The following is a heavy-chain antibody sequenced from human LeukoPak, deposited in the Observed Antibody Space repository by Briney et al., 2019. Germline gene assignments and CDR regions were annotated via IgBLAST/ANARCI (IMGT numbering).Heavy chain of an antibody. V-gene: IGHV3-23*01. J-gene: IGHJ4*02. CDR2: ISGSGGST. D-gene: IGHD2-2*01. Sequence: GGSLRLSCAASGLTFSSYAMSWVRQAPGKGLEWVSAISGSGGSTNYADSVKGRFTISRDNSKNTLYLQMNSLRAEDTAVYYCAKLGYCSSTSCSSPGYWGQGTLVTVSS. CDR1: GLTFSSYA. CDR3: AKLGYCSSTSCSSPGY.